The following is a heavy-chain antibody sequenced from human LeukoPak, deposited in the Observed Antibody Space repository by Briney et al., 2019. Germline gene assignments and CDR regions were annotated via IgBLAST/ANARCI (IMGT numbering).Heavy chain of an antibody. V-gene: IGHV4-61*02. CDR2: IYTSGST. CDR1: GGSISSGSYY. D-gene: IGHD3-9*01. J-gene: IGHJ4*02. CDR3: VCGGMGYFDWYFDY. Sequence: PSETLSLTCTVSGGSISSGSYYWSWIRQPAGKGLEWIGRIYTSGSTNYNPSLRSRVTISVDTSKNQFSLKLSSVTAADTAVYYCVCGGMGYFDWYFDYWGQGTLVTVSS.